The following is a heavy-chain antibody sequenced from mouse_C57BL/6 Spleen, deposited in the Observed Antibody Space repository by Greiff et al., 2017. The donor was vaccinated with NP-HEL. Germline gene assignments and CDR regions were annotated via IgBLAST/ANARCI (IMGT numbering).Heavy chain of an antibody. CDR3: ARSAFPFTSSEGWFAY. CDR2: IDPNSGGT. V-gene: IGHV1-72*01. CDR1: GYTFTSYW. D-gene: IGHD3-1*01. J-gene: IGHJ3*01. Sequence: QVQLQQPGAELVKPGASVKMSCKASGYTFTSYWITWVKQRPGRGLEWIGRIDPNSGGTKYNEKFKSKATLTVDKPSSTAYMQLSSLTSEDSAVYYCARSAFPFTSSEGWFAYWGQGTLVTVSA.